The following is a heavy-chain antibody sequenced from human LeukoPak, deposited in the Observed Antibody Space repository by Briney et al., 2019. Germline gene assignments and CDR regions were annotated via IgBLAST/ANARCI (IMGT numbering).Heavy chain of an antibody. D-gene: IGHD1-7*01. CDR2: IEEDGSDK. Sequence: GGSLRLSCAASGFTFSSYSMNWVRQAPGKGLEWVANIEEDGSDKYYGDSVKGRFTISRDNAKNSLYLQMNSLRAEDTAVYYCARGTNSAFDPWGQGTLVTVSS. CDR3: ARGTNSAFDP. V-gene: IGHV3-7*04. J-gene: IGHJ5*02. CDR1: GFTFSSYS.